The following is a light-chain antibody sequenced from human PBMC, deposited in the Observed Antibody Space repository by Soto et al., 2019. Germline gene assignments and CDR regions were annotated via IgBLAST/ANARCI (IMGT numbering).Light chain of an antibody. V-gene: IGKV3-20*01. CDR3: QQYGSSPPYT. Sequence: EIVLTQSPGTLSLSPGERATLSCRASQRVSSSYLAWYQQKPGQAPRLLIYGASSRATGIPDRFSGSGSGTDFTLTFSRLEPEDFAVYYCQQYGSSPPYTFGQGTKLEIK. CDR1: QRVSSSY. J-gene: IGKJ2*01. CDR2: GAS.